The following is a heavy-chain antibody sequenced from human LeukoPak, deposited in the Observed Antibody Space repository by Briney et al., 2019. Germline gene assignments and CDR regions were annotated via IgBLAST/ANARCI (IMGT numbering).Heavy chain of an antibody. CDR2: ISDSGGST. J-gene: IGHJ4*02. V-gene: IGHV3-23*01. Sequence: GXXXXLSCAASGFTFSSYAMTWVRQAPGKGLEWVSTISDSGGSTYYADSVKGRFTNSRDNSKNTLYLQMNSLRAEDTAVYYCAPSAFDYWGQGTLVTVSS. CDR1: GFTFSSYA. CDR3: APSAFDY.